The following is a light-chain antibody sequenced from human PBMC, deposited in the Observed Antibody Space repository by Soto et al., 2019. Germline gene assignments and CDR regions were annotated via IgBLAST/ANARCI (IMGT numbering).Light chain of an antibody. J-gene: IGKJ5*01. V-gene: IGKV3-11*01. CDR3: RQRSVWPIT. Sequence: EIVLTQSPATVSLSPGERATLSCRASQSVNNYVAWYQQKPGQAPRLLIYDASKRATGIPARFSGSGSRTAGTLTVSSLEPEDCVLYFCRQRSVWPITFGEGTRLEIK. CDR1: QSVNNY. CDR2: DAS.